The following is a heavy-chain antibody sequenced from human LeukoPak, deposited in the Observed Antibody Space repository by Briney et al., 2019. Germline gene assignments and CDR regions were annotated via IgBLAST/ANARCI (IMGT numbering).Heavy chain of an antibody. V-gene: IGHV3-7*03. CDR1: GFTFSSYW. D-gene: IGHD4-4*01. CDR2: IKQDGSEK. Sequence: GGSLRLSCAASGFTFSSYWTSWVRQAPGKGLEWVANIKQDGSEKYYVDSVKGRFTISRDNAKNSLYLQMNSLRAEDTALYYCAKVGYYSNYGDYFDYWGQGTLVTVSS. CDR3: AKVGYYSNYGDYFDY. J-gene: IGHJ4*02.